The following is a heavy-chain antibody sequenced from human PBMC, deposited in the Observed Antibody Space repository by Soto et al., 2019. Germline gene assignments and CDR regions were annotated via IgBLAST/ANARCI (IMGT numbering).Heavy chain of an antibody. Sequence: EVQLLESGGGLVQPGGSLRLSCAASGFTFDNYAMSWVRQAPGKGLEWVSGIGGSGVTTYYAHSVKGRFTISRDNSKNTLYLQMNSLRAEDTAVYDCAKDRLSSPCTWFDPWGQGTLVTVSS. D-gene: IGHD5-12*01. CDR1: GFTFDNYA. V-gene: IGHV3-23*01. CDR3: AKDRLSSPCTWFDP. J-gene: IGHJ5*02. CDR2: IGGSGVTT.